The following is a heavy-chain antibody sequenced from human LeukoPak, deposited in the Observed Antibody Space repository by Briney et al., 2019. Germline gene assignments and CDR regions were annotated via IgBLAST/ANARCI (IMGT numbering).Heavy chain of an antibody. V-gene: IGHV1-46*01. CDR3: ARERWLHGVHAYNWFDP. J-gene: IGHJ5*02. D-gene: IGHD5-24*01. CDR1: GYTFTSYY. CDR2: INPSGGST. Sequence: ASVKVSCKASGYTFTSYYMHWVRQAPGQGLEWMGIINPSGGSTSYAQKFQGRVTMTRDTSTSIVYMELSSLRSEDTAVYYCARERWLHGVHAYNWFDPWGQGTLVTVSS.